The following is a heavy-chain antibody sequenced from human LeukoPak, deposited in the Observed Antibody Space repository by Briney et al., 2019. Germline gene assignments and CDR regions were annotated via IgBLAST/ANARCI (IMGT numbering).Heavy chain of an antibody. V-gene: IGHV3-74*01. CDR2: INSDGSST. CDR1: GFTFSSYW. CDR3: AREGTTTVTHFDY. Sequence: GSLRLSCAASGFTFSSYWMHWVRQAPGKGLVWVSRINSDGSSTSYADSVKGRFTISRDNAKNTLYLQVNSLRAEDTAVYYCAREGTTTVTHFDYWGQGTLVTVSS. J-gene: IGHJ4*02. D-gene: IGHD4-17*01.